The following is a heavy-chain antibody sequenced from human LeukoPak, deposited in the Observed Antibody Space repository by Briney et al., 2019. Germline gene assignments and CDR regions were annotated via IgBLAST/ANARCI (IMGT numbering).Heavy chain of an antibody. Sequence: PGGSLRLSCAASGFTFSNYAMSWVRQPPGKGLEWVSAISGSGGSTYYADSVKGRFTISRDNSKNTLYLQMNSLRAEDTAVYYCAKDGYSGYDVYYFDYWGQGTLVTVSS. CDR1: GFTFSNYA. D-gene: IGHD5-12*01. V-gene: IGHV3-23*01. CDR3: AKDGYSGYDVYYFDY. CDR2: ISGSGGST. J-gene: IGHJ4*02.